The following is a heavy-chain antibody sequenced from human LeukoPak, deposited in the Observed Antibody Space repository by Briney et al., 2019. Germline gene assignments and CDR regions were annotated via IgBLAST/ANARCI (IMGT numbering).Heavy chain of an antibody. CDR2: IKQDGSEK. J-gene: IGHJ4*02. CDR3: ARERAIRAAAADY. Sequence: PGGSLRLSCAASGFTFSSYWMSWVRQAPGKGLEWVANIKQDGSEKYYVDSVKGRFTISRDNAKNSLYLQMNSLRAEDTAVYYCARERAIRAAAADYWGQGTLVTVSS. CDR1: GFTFSSYW. D-gene: IGHD6-13*01. V-gene: IGHV3-7*01.